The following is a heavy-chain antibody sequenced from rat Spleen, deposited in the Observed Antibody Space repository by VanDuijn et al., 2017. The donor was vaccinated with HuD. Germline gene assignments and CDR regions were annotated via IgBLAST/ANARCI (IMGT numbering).Heavy chain of an antibody. J-gene: IGHJ2*01. CDR1: GFSFSNYD. V-gene: IGHV5-25*01. CDR3: TRGGYFRH. CDR2: ITNAAGKV. Sequence: EVKLVESGGGLVQPGRSLKLSCAASGFSFSNYDMAWVRQAPTKGLEWVASITNAAGKVHYPDSVKGRFTISRDTAQNTLYLQMNSPTSEDTATYYCTRGGYFRHWGQGVMVTVSS. D-gene: IGHD2-5*01.